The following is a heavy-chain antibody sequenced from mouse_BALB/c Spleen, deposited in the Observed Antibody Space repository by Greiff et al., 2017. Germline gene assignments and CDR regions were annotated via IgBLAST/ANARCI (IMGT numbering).Heavy chain of an antibody. V-gene: IGHV14-4*02. J-gene: IGHJ4*01. CDR2: IDPENGDT. CDR1: GFNIKDYY. D-gene: IGHD2-4*01. Sequence: VQLQQSGAELVRSGASVKLSCTASGFNIKDYYMHWVKQRPEQGLEWIGWIDPENGDTEYAPKFQGKATMTADTSSNTAYLQHSSQTSEDTAVYYCKSGSTMITYYAMGYWGQGTSVTVSS. CDR3: KSGSTMITYYAMGY.